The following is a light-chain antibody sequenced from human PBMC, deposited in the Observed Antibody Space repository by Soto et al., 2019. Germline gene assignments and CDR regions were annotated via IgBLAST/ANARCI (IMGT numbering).Light chain of an antibody. J-gene: IGKJ1*01. Sequence: EIVMTQSPATLSVSTGERATLSCRASQSVSSNLAWYQQKPGQAPRLLIYGASTRATGIPARFSGSGSGTEFTLTISSLQSEDFALYYCQQHNNWPTFGQGTKVEIK. CDR2: GAS. CDR1: QSVSSN. V-gene: IGKV3-15*01. CDR3: QQHNNWPT.